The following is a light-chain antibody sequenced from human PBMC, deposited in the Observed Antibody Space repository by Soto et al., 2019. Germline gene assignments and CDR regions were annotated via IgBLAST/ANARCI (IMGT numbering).Light chain of an antibody. V-gene: IGLV1-44*01. J-gene: IGLJ2*01. CDR2: SNN. Sequence: QSVLTQPPSASGTPGQRVTISCSGSSSNIGSNTVNWYQQLPGTAPKLLIYSNNQRPSGVPDRFSGSKSGTSASLAISGLQSEDEADYYCAAWDDNLIGPVSGGGTKLTVL. CDR1: SSNIGSNT. CDR3: AAWDDNLIGPV.